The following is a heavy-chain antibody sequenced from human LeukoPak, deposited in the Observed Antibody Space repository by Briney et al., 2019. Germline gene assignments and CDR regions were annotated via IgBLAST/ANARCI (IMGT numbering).Heavy chain of an antibody. CDR1: GYSISSGYY. J-gene: IGHJ5*02. D-gene: IGHD3-9*01. CDR3: ARVEGYDILTGLYNWFDP. Sequence: SETLSLTCTVSGYSISSGYYWGWIQQPPGKGLEWIGSIYHSGSTYYNPSLKSRVTISVDTSKNQFSLKLSSVTAADTAVYYCARVEGYDILTGLYNWFDPWGQGTLVTVSS. CDR2: IYHSGST. V-gene: IGHV4-38-2*02.